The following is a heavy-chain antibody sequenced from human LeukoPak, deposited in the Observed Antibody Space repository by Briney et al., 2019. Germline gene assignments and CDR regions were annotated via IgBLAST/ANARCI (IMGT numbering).Heavy chain of an antibody. J-gene: IGHJ4*02. CDR3: ARTLTIAAPYYFDY. CDR1: GGSISSGGYY. Sequence: SETLSLTCTVSGGSISSGGYYWSWIRQPPGKGLEWIGYIYHSGGTYYNPSLKSRVTISVDRSKNQFSLKLSSVTAADTAVYYCARTLTIAAPYYFDYWGQGTLVTVSS. V-gene: IGHV4-30-2*01. D-gene: IGHD6-13*01. CDR2: IYHSGGT.